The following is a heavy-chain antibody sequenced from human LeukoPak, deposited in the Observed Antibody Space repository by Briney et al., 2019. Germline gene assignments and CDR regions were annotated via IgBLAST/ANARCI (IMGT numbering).Heavy chain of an antibody. V-gene: IGHV7-4-1*02. J-gene: IGHJ5*02. D-gene: IGHD2-2*01. CDR2: INTDTGNP. CDR3: ARTLSGDQYQLLHNWFDP. Sequence: ASVKVSCKASGYTFTSYAMNWVRQAPGQGLEWMGWINTDTGNPTYAQGFTRRLVFSLDTSASTAYLQISSLKAEDTAVYYCARTLSGDQYQLLHNWFDPWGQGTLVTVSS. CDR1: GYTFTSYA.